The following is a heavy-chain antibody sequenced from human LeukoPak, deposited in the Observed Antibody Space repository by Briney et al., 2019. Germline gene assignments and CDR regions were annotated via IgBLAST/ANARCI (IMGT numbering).Heavy chain of an antibody. CDR1: GFGFSSYW. CDR3: AREKGTMIRAMAFEV. V-gene: IGHV3-7*01. J-gene: IGHJ3*01. D-gene: IGHD3-10*01. CDR2: INQDGTTK. Sequence: GGSLRLSCAASGFGFSSYWMSWVRHNPGKGLEWVANINQDGTTKYYRDFAKGRFTISRDNAQNSLYLQINSLRAEDTAVYYCAREKGTMIRAMAFEVWGQGTIVTVSS.